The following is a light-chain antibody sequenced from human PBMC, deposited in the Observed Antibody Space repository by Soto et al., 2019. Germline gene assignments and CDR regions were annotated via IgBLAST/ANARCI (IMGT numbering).Light chain of an antibody. CDR2: DAS. J-gene: IGKJ4*01. CDR3: QQRSNWPPLT. Sequence: EIVLTQSPATLSLSPGERATLSCRASQSVSSYLAWYQQKPGQAPRLLIYDASNRATGITARFSGSESGTDFTLTISSLEPEDLAVYYCQQRSNWPPLTFDGGTKVEIK. V-gene: IGKV3-11*01. CDR1: QSVSSY.